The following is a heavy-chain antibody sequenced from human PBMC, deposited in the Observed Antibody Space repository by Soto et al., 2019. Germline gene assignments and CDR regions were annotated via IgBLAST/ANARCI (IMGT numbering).Heavy chain of an antibody. CDR2: IRGSATTT. CDR3: ARVPRP. J-gene: IGHJ5*02. CDR1: GFTFSNYA. Sequence: ELQLLESGGGLVQPGGSLRLSCVASGFTFSNYAMSWVRQAPGKGLEWVSAIRGSATTTYYADSVKGRFTISRDNSKNTLYLQMNSLRVADTAIYYCARVPRPWGQGTLVTVSS. V-gene: IGHV3-23*01.